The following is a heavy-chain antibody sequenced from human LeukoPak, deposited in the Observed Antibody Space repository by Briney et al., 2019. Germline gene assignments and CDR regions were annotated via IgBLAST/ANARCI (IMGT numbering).Heavy chain of an antibody. CDR2: IYYDGSNK. CDR3: AREIGYFDY. CDR1: GFAFSSYG. V-gene: IGHV3-33*01. D-gene: IGHD2/OR15-2a*01. J-gene: IGHJ4*02. Sequence: GGSLRLSCAASGFAFSSYGMHWVRQAPGPGLEWVALIYYDGSNKYYADSVKGRFTISRENSKNTLYLQMDSLRAEDTAVYYCAREIGYFDYWGQGTLVTVSS.